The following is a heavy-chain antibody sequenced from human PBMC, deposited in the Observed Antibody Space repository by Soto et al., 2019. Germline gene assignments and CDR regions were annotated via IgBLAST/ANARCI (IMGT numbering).Heavy chain of an antibody. D-gene: IGHD3-3*02. CDR3: VHGTLGSFGHVYFDY. V-gene: IGHV2-5*02. J-gene: IGHJ4*02. CDR1: GFSASSNGAR. CDR2: IYWDDDK. Sequence: SGPTLVNPTQTLTLTCSLSGFSASSNGARVGWIRQPPGKALKWLALIYWDDDKHYNPSLKTRLTITKDTSKNQVVLTVTDMDPVDTATYYCVHGTLGSFGHVYFDYWGPGTLVTVSS.